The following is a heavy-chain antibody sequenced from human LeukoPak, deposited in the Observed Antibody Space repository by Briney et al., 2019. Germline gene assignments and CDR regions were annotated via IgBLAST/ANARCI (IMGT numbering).Heavy chain of an antibody. Sequence: PGGSLRLSCAASGFNLSSYWMSWVRQAPGKGLEWVANIKQDGSEKSYVDSVKGRFSISRDNAKNSLYLQMNSLRAEDTAVYYCARSYSSSWYYFDYWGQGTLVTVSS. CDR3: ARSYSSSWYYFDY. V-gene: IGHV3-7*01. J-gene: IGHJ4*02. CDR1: GFNLSSYW. D-gene: IGHD6-13*01. CDR2: IKQDGSEK.